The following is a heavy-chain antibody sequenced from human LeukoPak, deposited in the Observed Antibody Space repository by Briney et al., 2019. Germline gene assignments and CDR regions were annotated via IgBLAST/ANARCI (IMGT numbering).Heavy chain of an antibody. CDR1: GFTFSSYD. CDR2: ISISGNTV. Sequence: GGSLRLSCAASGFTFSSYDMNWIRQAPGKGLEWISYISISGNTVYYADSVKGRFTISRDNAKNSLCLQMNSLRAEDTAIYYCARGPPLFDPWGQGTLVTVSS. J-gene: IGHJ5*02. CDR3: ARGPPLFDP. V-gene: IGHV3-48*01.